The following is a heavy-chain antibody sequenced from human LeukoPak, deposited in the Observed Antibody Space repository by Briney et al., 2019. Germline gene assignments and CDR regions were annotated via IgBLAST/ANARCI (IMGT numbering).Heavy chain of an antibody. V-gene: IGHV3-21*01. D-gene: IGHD6-19*01. CDR1: GFTFSDYT. CDR3: AKDWPRIAVAGTGTPLDY. CDR2: ISPSSSYM. J-gene: IGHJ4*02. Sequence: GGSLRLSCAASGFTFSDYTMNWVRQAPGKGLEWVSSISPSSSYMYYADSVKGRFTISRDNAKNPLYLQMNSLRAEDTAVYYCAKDWPRIAVAGTGTPLDYWGQGTLVTVSS.